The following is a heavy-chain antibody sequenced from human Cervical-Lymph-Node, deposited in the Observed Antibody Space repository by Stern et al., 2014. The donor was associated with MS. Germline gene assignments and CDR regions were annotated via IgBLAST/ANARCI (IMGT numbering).Heavy chain of an antibody. CDR3: ARRNYYYGLDV. V-gene: IGHV5-51*01. CDR1: GYDFSTYW. CDR2: IYPGDSDT. J-gene: IGHJ6*02. Sequence: EVQLVESGTEVKKPGESLKISCKGSGYDFSTYWIGWVRQMPGKGLEWMGIIYPGDSDTRSRPSFQGQVTISADKSISTAYLQWSSLKASDTAMYYCARRNYYYGLDVWGQGTTVIVS.